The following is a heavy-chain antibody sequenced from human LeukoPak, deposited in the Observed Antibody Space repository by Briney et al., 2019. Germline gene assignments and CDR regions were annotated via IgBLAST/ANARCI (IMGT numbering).Heavy chain of an antibody. CDR2: IIPILGIA. Sequence: ASEKVSCKASGGTFSSYAISWVRPAPGQGLEWMGRIIPILGIANYAQKFQGRVTITADKSTSTAYMELSSLRSEDTAVYYCARDMYDSSGYHWGQGTLVTVSS. V-gene: IGHV1-69*04. D-gene: IGHD3-22*01. CDR1: GGTFSSYA. CDR3: ARDMYDSSGYH. J-gene: IGHJ5*02.